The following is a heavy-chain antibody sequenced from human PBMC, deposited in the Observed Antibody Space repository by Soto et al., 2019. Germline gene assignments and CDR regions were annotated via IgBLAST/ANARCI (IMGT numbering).Heavy chain of an antibody. Sequence: DTLSLTCTVSGGSISISSYYWGLIRQPPVKGLECIGSIYYSGNTYYNPSLKSRVTISVDTSKSQFSLKLSSVTAADTAVYYCALLSGYDLDYYYGMDVWGQGTTVTVSS. V-gene: IGHV4-39*01. J-gene: IGHJ6*02. D-gene: IGHD5-12*01. CDR2: IYYSGNT. CDR1: GGSISISSYY. CDR3: ALLSGYDLDYYYGMDV.